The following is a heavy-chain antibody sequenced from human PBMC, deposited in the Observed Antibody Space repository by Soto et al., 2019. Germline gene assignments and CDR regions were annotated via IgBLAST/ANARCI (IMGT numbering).Heavy chain of an antibody. CDR2: INSDGSST. V-gene: IGHV3-74*01. CDR1: GFTFSSYW. Sequence: PGESLKISCAASGFTFSSYWMHWVRQAPGKGLVWVSRINSDGSSTSYADSVKGRFTISRDNAKNTLYLQMNSLRAEDTAVYYYARAGDQLLSYAFDIWGQGTMVTVSS. J-gene: IGHJ3*02. CDR3: ARAGDQLLSYAFDI. D-gene: IGHD2-2*01.